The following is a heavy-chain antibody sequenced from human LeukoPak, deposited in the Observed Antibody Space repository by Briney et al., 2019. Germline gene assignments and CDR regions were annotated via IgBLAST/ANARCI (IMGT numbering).Heavy chain of an antibody. CDR3: ATYYVGVGGRGH. CDR1: GASVSSNSYH. J-gene: IGHJ4*02. Sequence: SETLSLTCTVSGASVSSNSYHWSWIRQAPGKGLEWIVHSGNSDYKPYHKSRVTISTDASNNHFSLNLVSVTAADTAVYYCATYYVGVGGRGHWGPGTLVTVSS. V-gene: IGHV4-61*03. CDR2: HSGNS. D-gene: IGHD3-16*01.